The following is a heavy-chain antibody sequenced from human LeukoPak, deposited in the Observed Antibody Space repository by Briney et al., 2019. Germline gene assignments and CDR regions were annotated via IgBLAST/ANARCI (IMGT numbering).Heavy chain of an antibody. CDR2: INHSGST. V-gene: IGHV4-34*01. CDR1: GGSFSGYY. Sequence: SETLSLTCAVYGGSFSGYYWSWIRQPPGKGLEWIGEINHSGSTNYNPSLKSRATISVDTSKNQFSLKLSSVTAADTAVYYCARSGYDSSGYCIDYWGQGTLVTVSS. J-gene: IGHJ4*02. CDR3: ARSGYDSSGYCIDY. D-gene: IGHD3-22*01.